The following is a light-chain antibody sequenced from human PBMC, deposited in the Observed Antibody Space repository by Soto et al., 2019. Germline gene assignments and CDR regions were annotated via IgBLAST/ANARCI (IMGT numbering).Light chain of an antibody. CDR1: QSVSSSY. CDR2: SAS. J-gene: IGKJ1*01. CDR3: QQHDKLTLP. V-gene: IGKV3-20*01. Sequence: EIVLRQSPCTLSLSPGKRRTLACMASQSVSSSYLAWSQQTPGQTPRVLIYSASIRAAANPARFSVSGAGTNFSLTISRLQCEDFAVSYCQQHDKLTLPFRQGTKVDIK.